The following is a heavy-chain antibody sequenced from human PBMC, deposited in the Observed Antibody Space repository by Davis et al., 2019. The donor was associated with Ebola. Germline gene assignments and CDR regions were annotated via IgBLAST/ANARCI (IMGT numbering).Heavy chain of an antibody. CDR1: GFTFSSYG. CDR2: IWYDGSNK. J-gene: IGHJ4*02. Sequence: GGSLRLSCAASGFTFSSYGMHWVRQAPGKGLEWVAVIWYDGSNKYYADSVKGRFTISRDNAKNSLYLQMNSLRDEDTAVYYCARVRSYYGDSDYWGQGTLVTVSS. D-gene: IGHD4-17*01. V-gene: IGHV3-33*08. CDR3: ARVRSYYGDSDY.